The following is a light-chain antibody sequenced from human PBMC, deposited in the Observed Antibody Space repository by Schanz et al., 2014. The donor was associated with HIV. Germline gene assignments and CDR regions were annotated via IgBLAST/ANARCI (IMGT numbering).Light chain of an antibody. CDR1: QSISYW. V-gene: IGKV1-5*03. CDR2: KAS. J-gene: IGKJ4*01. Sequence: DIQMTQSPSTLSASIGDRITITCRASQSISYWLAWYQQKPGKAPRLLIYKASTLETGVPSRFSGSGFGTDFTLTISSLQPEDFATYYCQQLNSYPLTFGGGTKVEIK. CDR3: QQLNSYPLT.